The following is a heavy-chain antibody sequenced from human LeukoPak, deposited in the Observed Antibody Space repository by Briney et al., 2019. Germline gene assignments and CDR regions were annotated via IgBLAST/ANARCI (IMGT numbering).Heavy chain of an antibody. CDR2: ISTSSSTI. D-gene: IGHD6-13*01. J-gene: IGHJ5*02. CDR1: GFTFSSYP. V-gene: IGHV3-48*01. CDR3: ARDSRRGQIAAADGFDP. Sequence: GGSLRLSCAASGFTFSSYPMNWVRQAPGKGLEWVSYISTSSSTIYYADSVKGRFTISRDNAKNSLYLQMNSLRAEDTAVYYCARDSRRGQIAAADGFDPWGQGTLVTVSS.